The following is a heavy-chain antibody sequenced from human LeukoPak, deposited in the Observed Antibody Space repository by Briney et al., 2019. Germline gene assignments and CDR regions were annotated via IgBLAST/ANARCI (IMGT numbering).Heavy chain of an antibody. CDR2: INHSGNT. CDR1: GESFSGYY. D-gene: IGHD5-18*01. J-gene: IGHJ4*02. CDR3: ARGAGGIQPVIL. V-gene: IGHV4-34*01. Sequence: SETLSLTCAVYGESFSGYYWSWIRQPPGKGRECIGEINHSGNTNYNPSPKSRVTISVDTSKNQFSLKLGSVTAADTAVYYCARGAGGIQPVILWGQGTLVTVSS.